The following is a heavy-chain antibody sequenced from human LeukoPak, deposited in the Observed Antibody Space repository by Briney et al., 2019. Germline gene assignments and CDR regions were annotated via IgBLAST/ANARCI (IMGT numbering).Heavy chain of an antibody. CDR1: GFTISTYA. J-gene: IGHJ4*02. D-gene: IGHD3-10*01. CDR2: ISGGTT. V-gene: IGHV3-23*01. Sequence: GGSLRLSCAASGFTISTYAMSWVRQAPGKGLEWVSSISGGTTYYADSVKGRFTISRDNSKNTVSLQMNSLRAEDTAVYYCAKSVYHSGNYWGQGTLVTVSS. CDR3: AKSVYHSGNY.